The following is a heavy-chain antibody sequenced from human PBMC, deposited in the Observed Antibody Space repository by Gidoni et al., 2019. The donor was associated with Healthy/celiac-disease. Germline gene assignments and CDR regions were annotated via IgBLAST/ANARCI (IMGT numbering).Heavy chain of an antibody. V-gene: IGHV3-64D*06. CDR2: ISSNGGST. D-gene: IGHD6-19*01. Sequence: EVQLVESGGGLVEPGGSLRRSLSASGFPFCSDAMHWVRQAPGKGLEYVSAISSNGGSTYYADSVKGRFTISRDNSKNTLYLQMSSLRAEDTAVYYCVKDMDGIAVAGWRGWFDPWGQGTLVTVSS. CDR1: GFPFCSDA. CDR3: VKDMDGIAVAGWRGWFDP. J-gene: IGHJ5*02.